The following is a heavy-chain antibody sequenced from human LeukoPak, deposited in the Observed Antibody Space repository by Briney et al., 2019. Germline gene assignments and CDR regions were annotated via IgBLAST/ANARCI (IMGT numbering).Heavy chain of an antibody. CDR2: ISSSGSTI. D-gene: IGHD2-15*01. V-gene: IGHV3-11*01. CDR1: GFTFSDYY. CDR3: ARDRYCSGGSCYSVSDDAFDI. Sequence: GGSLRLSCAASGFTFSDYYMSWIRQAPGKGLEWVSYISSSGSTIYYADSVKGRFTTSRDNAKNSLYLQMNSLRAEDTAVYYCARDRYCSGGSCYSVSDDAFDIWGQGTMVTVSS. J-gene: IGHJ3*02.